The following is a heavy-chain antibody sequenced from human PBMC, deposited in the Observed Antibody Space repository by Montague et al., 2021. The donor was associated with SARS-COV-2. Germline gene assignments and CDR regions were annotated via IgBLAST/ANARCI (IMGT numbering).Heavy chain of an antibody. CDR1: GGSITTNNW. D-gene: IGHD5-24*01. V-gene: IGHV4-4*02. J-gene: IGHJ4*02. Sequence: SETLSLTCAVSGGSITTNNWWNWVRQSPGKGLEWIGEIYHSGSTNYNPSLKSRVTISVDRSTNQFSLSLTSVTAADAAVYYCAREGSRDGYKEGFAYWGQGTLVTVSS. CDR3: AREGSRDGYKEGFAY. CDR2: IYHSGST.